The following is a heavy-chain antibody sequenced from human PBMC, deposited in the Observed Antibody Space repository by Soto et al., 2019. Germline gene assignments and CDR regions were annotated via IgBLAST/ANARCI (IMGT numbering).Heavy chain of an antibody. D-gene: IGHD3-3*01. V-gene: IGHV6-1*01. Sequence: PSQTLSLTCAISGDSVSSNSAAWNWIRQSPSRGLEWLGRTYYRSKWYNDYAVSVKSRITINPDTSKNQFSLQLNSVTPEDTAVYYCASEAYDFWSGYYNYYYYYGMDVWGQGTTVTVSS. CDR2: TYYRSKWYN. J-gene: IGHJ6*02. CDR1: GDSVSSNSAA. CDR3: ASEAYDFWSGYYNYYYYYGMDV.